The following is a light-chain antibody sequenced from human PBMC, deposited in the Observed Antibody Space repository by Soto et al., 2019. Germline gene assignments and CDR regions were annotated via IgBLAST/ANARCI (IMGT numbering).Light chain of an antibody. Sequence: DIQMTQSPSTLSASVGDRVTITCRASQSISNWLAWYQQKPGKAPKLLIYKASNLEGGVPSRFSGSGSGTEFTLTISCLQPDDFATYYCQQYVSYSRTFGQGTKVEIK. CDR3: QQYVSYSRT. CDR2: KAS. J-gene: IGKJ1*01. V-gene: IGKV1-5*03. CDR1: QSISNW.